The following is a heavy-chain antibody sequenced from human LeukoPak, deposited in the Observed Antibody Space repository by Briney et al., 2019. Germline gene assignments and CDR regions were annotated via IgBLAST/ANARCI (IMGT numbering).Heavy chain of an antibody. CDR1: GFTFSSYS. V-gene: IGHV3-21*01. Sequence: GGSLRLSCAASGFTFSSYSMNWVRQAPGKGLEWVSSISSSSSYIYYADSVKGRFTISRDNAKNSLYLQMNSLRAEDTAVYYCARVGEVVPAAPIDYWGQGTLVTVSS. D-gene: IGHD2-2*01. J-gene: IGHJ4*02. CDR3: ARVGEVVPAAPIDY. CDR2: ISSSSSYI.